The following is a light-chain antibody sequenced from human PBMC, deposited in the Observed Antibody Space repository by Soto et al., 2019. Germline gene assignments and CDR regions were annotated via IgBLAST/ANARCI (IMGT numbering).Light chain of an antibody. Sequence: EIVLTQSPGTLSLSPGERATLSCRASQSVSSSYFAWYQQKPGQAPRLLIYGASSRATGIPDRFSGSGSGTDFTLTISSLEPEDFAVYFCQQYGSSPLFTFGHGTQLDIK. CDR3: QQYGSSPLFT. CDR1: QSVSSSY. V-gene: IGKV3-20*01. J-gene: IGKJ3*01. CDR2: GAS.